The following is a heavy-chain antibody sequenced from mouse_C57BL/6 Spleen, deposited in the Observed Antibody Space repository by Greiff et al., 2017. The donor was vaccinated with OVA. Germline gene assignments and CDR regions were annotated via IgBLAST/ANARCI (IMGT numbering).Heavy chain of an antibody. CDR1: GYTFTDYY. V-gene: IGHV1-26*01. CDR3: ARSGITTVVAKDFDY. CDR2: INPNNGGT. Sequence: EVQLQQSGPELVKPGASVKISCKASGYTFTDYYMNWVKQSHGKSLEWIGDINPNNGGTSYNQKFKGKATLTVDKSSSTAYMELRSLTSEDSAVYYCARSGITTVVAKDFDYWGQGTTLTVSS. D-gene: IGHD1-1*01. J-gene: IGHJ2*01.